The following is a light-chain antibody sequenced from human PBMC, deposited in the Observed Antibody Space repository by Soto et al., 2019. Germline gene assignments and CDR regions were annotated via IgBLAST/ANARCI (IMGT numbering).Light chain of an antibody. CDR2: SAS. V-gene: IGKV3-15*01. CDR1: QSISTE. J-gene: IGKJ2*01. CDR3: QQVHNGPLP. Sequence: EIVMTQSPATLSVSPGERATLSCRASQSISTELAWYQQKPGQPPRLLIYSASTRATGVPARFTGSGSGSDFTLPISGLQSEDFAVYYCQQVHNGPLPFGQGTGWRS.